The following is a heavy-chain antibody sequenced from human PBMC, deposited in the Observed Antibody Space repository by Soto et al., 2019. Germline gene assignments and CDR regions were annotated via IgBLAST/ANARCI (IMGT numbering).Heavy chain of an antibody. CDR3: TTVDAVVLN. CDR1: GFTSSNAW. V-gene: IGHV3-15*01. J-gene: IGHJ4*02. Sequence: PGGSLRLSCAASGFTSSNAWMSWVCQAPGGGLEWVGRIKRNIDGGTTDYAAPVKGRFAISRDDSNSILYLEMNSLRSEDTAVYYCTTVDAVVLNWGQGLLVTVSS. D-gene: IGHD6-19*01. CDR2: IKRNIDGGTT.